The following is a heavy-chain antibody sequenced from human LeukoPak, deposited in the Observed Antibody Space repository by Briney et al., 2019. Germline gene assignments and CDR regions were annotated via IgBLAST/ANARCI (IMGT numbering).Heavy chain of an antibody. D-gene: IGHD6-13*01. CDR1: GYSFTSYW. Sequence: GESLKISCKGSGYSFTSYWIGWVRQMPGKGLEWMGIIYPGDSDTRDSPSFRGQVTISADKTISTAYLQWSSLKASDTAMYYCARQVGIAAANFDYWGQGTLVTVSS. V-gene: IGHV5-51*01. CDR2: IYPGDSDT. J-gene: IGHJ4*02. CDR3: ARQVGIAAANFDY.